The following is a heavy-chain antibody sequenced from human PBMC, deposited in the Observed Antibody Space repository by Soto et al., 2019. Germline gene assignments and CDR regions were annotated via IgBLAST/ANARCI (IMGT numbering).Heavy chain of an antibody. J-gene: IGHJ4*02. CDR2: INHSGST. CDR3: ARVIDPQLVPDY. CDR1: GGSFSGYY. V-gene: IGHV4-34*01. Sequence: QVQLQQWGAGLLKPSETLSLTCAVHGGSFSGYYWSWIRQPPGKGLEWIGEINHSGSTNYNPSLKSRVTISVDTSKNQFSLKLSSVTAADTAVYYCARVIDPQLVPDYWGQGTLVTVSS. D-gene: IGHD6-13*01.